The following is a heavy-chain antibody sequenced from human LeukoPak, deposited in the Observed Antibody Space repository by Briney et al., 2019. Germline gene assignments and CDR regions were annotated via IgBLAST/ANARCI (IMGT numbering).Heavy chain of an antibody. Sequence: GGSLRLSCAASGXXFSSYAMSWVRQAPXXXXXXXXLITGSGGSTYYADSVKGRFTISRDNSKNTLWLQMNSLRADDTAVYYCAKERYYETSAYDYSFDYWGQGTLVTVSS. CDR1: GXXFSSYA. J-gene: IGHJ4*02. CDR2: ITGSGGST. CDR3: AKERYYETSAYDYSFDY. D-gene: IGHD3-22*01. V-gene: IGHV3-23*01.